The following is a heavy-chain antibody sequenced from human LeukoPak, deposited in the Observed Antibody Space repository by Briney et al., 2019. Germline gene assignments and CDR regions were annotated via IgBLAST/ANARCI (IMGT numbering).Heavy chain of an antibody. V-gene: IGHV3-74*03. CDR1: GSAFSTYG. D-gene: IGHD1-26*01. CDR2: INSDGSVT. Sequence: GGSPSLSCSTSGSAFSTYGMHWVRQAPGKGLVWVSEINSDGSVTTYADSVKGRFTISRDNAGNTVYLQMHSLRAEDSAIYYCARDPYWDLTVDLGGEGTLVTVS. CDR3: ARDPYWDLTVDL. J-gene: IGHJ5*02.